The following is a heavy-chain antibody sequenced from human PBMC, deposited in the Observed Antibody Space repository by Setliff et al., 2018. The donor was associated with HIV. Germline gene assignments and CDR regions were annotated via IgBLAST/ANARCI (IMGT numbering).Heavy chain of an antibody. CDR1: GGTFSSYT. V-gene: IGHV1-69*02. Sequence: GASVKVSCKASGGTFSSYTINWVRQAPGQGLEWMGRSIPILGIGNDEQAQKFKGRATFTADKSTSTVYMELSSLRSEDTAVYYCARCGAGEWHLYMDVWGKGTAVTVSS. D-gene: IGHD3-16*01. J-gene: IGHJ6*03. CDR3: ARCGAGEWHLYMDV. CDR2: SIPILGIG.